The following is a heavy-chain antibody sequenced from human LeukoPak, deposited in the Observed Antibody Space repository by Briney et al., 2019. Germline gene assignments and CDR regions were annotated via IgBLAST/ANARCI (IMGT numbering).Heavy chain of an antibody. V-gene: IGHV3-21*01. CDR2: ISSSSSYI. J-gene: IGHJ6*02. CDR3: ARDAYSSSWYPPYYYGVDV. CDR1: GFTFSSYS. D-gene: IGHD6-13*01. Sequence: GGSLRLSCAASGFTFSSYSMNWVRQAPGKGLEWVSSISSSSSYIYYADSVKGRFTISRDNAKNSLYLQMNSLRAEDTAVYYCARDAYSSSWYPPYYYGVDVWGQGTTVTVSS.